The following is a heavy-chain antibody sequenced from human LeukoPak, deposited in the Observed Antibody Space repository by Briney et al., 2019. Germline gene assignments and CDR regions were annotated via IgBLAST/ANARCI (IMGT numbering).Heavy chain of an antibody. J-gene: IGHJ5*02. V-gene: IGHV1-69-2*01. CDR1: GYTFTDYY. Sequence: ASVKVSCKVSGYTFTDYYMHWVQQAPGKGLEWMGLVDPEDGETIYAEKFQGRVTITADTSTDTAYMELSSLRSEDTAVYYCATLSVLGRGNRNWFDPRGQGTLVTVSS. CDR3: ATLSVLGRGNRNWFDP. D-gene: IGHD7-27*01. CDR2: VDPEDGET.